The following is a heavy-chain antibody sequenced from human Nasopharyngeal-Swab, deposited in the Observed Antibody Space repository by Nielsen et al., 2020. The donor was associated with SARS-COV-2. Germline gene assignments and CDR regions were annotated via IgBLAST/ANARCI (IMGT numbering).Heavy chain of an antibody. Sequence: GESLKISCTASGFTFGDYAMSWFRQAPGKGLEWVGFIRSKAYGGTTEYAASVKGRFTISRDDSKSIAYLQMNSLKTEDTAVYYCTRAGIRYFDWPWDWGQGTLVTVSS. J-gene: IGHJ4*02. D-gene: IGHD3-9*01. CDR2: IRSKAYGGTT. CDR1: GFTFGDYA. CDR3: TRAGIRYFDWPWD. V-gene: IGHV3-49*03.